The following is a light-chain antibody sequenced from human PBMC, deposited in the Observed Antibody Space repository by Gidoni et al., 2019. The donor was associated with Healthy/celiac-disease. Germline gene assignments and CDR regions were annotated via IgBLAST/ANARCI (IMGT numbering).Light chain of an antibody. V-gene: IGKV2-28*01. J-gene: IGKJ1*01. CDR2: LGS. CDR3: MQARQTPRT. CDR1: QSLLHSNGYNY. Sequence: EIVMTQSPLSRPVTPGEPALISCRSSQSLLHSNGYNYLDWFLQKPGQAPQLLIYLGSNRASGVPDRFSGSGSGTDFTLKISRVEAEDVWVYYCMQARQTPRTFGQGTKVEIK.